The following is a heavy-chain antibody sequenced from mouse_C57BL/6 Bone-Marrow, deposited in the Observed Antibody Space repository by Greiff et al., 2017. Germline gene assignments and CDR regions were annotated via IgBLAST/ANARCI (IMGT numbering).Heavy chain of an antibody. CDR2: ILPSIGRT. D-gene: IGHD1-1*01. CDR3: ARQVYYGSSYWYFDV. Sequence: VQLQQSGSELRSPGSSVKLSCKDFDSEVFPIAYMSWVRQKPGHGFEWIGGILPSIGRTIYGEKFEDKATLDADTLSNTAYLELNSLTSEDSAIYDCARQVYYGSSYWYFDVWGTGTTVTVSS. V-gene: IGHV15-2*01. J-gene: IGHJ1*03. CDR1: DSEVFPIAY.